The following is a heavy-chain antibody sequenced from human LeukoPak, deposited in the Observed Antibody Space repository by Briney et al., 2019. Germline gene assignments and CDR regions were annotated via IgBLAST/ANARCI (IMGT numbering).Heavy chain of an antibody. D-gene: IGHD3-22*01. CDR1: GYTFTNYG. Sequence: ASVTVSCKASGYTFTNYGICWVRQAPGQGLEWMGWIRAYNGNTNYVQKLQGRVTMTTDTSTSTAYKELTSLRSDDTAVYYCARTRLVVAPPWDYWGQGTLVTVSS. V-gene: IGHV1-18*01. J-gene: IGHJ4*02. CDR3: ARTRLVVAPPWDY. CDR2: IRAYNGNT.